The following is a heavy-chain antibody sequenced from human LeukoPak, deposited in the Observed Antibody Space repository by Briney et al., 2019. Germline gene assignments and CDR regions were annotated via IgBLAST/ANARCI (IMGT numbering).Heavy chain of an antibody. V-gene: IGHV4-59*01. CDR3: ARAFYGSGTLGADS. Sequence: PSETLSLTCTVSGASISSYYWTWIRQPPGKGLEWIGYIYYSGTTNYNPSLKSRVTISVDTSKNQFSLKLSSVTAADTAVYYCARAFYGSGTLGADSWGQGTLVTVSS. D-gene: IGHD3-10*01. CDR1: GASISSYY. J-gene: IGHJ5*01. CDR2: IYYSGTT.